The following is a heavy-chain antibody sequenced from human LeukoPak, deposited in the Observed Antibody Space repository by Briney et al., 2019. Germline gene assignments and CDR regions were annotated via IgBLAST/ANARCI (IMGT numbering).Heavy chain of an antibody. J-gene: IGHJ4*02. CDR1: GYTFTSYG. V-gene: IGHV1-18*01. Sequence: ASVKVSCKASGYTFTSYGISWVRQAPGQGLEWMGWISAYNGNTNYAQKLQGRVTMTTDTSTSTAYMELRSLRSDDTAVYYCARDWSRGEEQWLVLPFNYWGQGTLDTVSS. CDR3: ARDWSRGEEQWLVLPFNY. CDR2: ISAYNGNT. D-gene: IGHD6-19*01.